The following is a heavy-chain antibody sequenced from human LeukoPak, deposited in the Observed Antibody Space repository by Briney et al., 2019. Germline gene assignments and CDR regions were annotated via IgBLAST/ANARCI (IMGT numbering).Heavy chain of an antibody. J-gene: IGHJ2*01. D-gene: IGHD3-10*01. CDR3: ARDRGEAIDWYFDL. Sequence: PSETLSLTCTVSGGSISSYYWSWIRQPPGKGLEWIGYIYYSGSTNFNPSLKSRVTISVDTSKNQFSLKLSSVTAADTAVYYCARDRGEAIDWYFDLWGRGTLVTVSS. CDR2: IYYSGST. V-gene: IGHV4-59*01. CDR1: GGSISSYY.